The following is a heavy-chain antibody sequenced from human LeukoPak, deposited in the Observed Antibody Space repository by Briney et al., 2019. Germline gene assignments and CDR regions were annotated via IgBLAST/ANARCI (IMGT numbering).Heavy chain of an antibody. CDR1: GYSLSSGYY. V-gene: IGHV4-38-2*01. CDR2: ISYSGST. Sequence: SETLSLTCAVSGYSLSSGYYWGWIRQPPGKGLEWIGTISYSGSTNYNPSLKSRVTISVDTSKNQFSLKVTSVTAADTAVYYCARRVTYGSYYSYFDYWGKGALVTVSS. CDR3: ARRVTYGSYYSYFDY. J-gene: IGHJ4*02. D-gene: IGHD1-26*01.